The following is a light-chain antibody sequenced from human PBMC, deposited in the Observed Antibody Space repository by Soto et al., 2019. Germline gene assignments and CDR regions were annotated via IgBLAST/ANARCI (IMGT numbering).Light chain of an antibody. CDR2: RTF. V-gene: IGKV3-20*01. CDR1: QSIASSY. Sequence: EIVLTQSPGTLSLSPGERATLSCRASQSIASSYLAWYQQKPGQPPRLLLYRTFNRATGIPDRFSGSGSGPDFTLTISSREPEDFAVYFCQQFSRPPLTFGGGTK. J-gene: IGKJ4*01. CDR3: QQFSRPPLT.